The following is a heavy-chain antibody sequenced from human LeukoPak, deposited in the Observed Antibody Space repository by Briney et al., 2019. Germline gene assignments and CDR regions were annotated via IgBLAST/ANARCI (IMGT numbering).Heavy chain of an antibody. J-gene: IGHJ4*02. CDR2: IYPGDSET. V-gene: IGHV5-51*01. Sequence: GESLKISCKGSGYTFTSYWIGWVRQMPGKGLEWVGIIYPGDSETGYSPSFQGQVTISADESITTAYLQWSSLKASDTAMYYCARGYCSSTRCYKGFDYWGQGTLVTVSS. CDR3: ARGYCSSTRCYKGFDY. CDR1: GYTFTSYW. D-gene: IGHD2-2*02.